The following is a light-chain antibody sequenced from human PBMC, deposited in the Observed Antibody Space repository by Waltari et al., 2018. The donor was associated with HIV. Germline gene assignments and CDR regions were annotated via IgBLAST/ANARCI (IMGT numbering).Light chain of an antibody. Sequence: QSALTQPRSVSGSPGQAVTISCTGTSSDVGGYNYVSWYQQHPGKAPKLIISDVSQRPSGVPDRFSGSKSANTASLTISGLQAEDDADYYCCSYSGGPAWLFGGGTKLTVL. CDR3: CSYSGGPAWL. V-gene: IGLV2-11*01. J-gene: IGLJ3*02. CDR2: DVS. CDR1: SSDVGGYNY.